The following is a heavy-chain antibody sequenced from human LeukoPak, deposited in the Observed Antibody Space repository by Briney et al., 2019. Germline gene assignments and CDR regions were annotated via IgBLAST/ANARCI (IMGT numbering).Heavy chain of an antibody. D-gene: IGHD6-13*01. CDR2: IYYSGSN. CDR3: ARVGHPSSSSWYFDY. V-gene: IGHV4-59*01. Sequence: SETLSLTCAVSGGSISNYYWSWVRQPPGKGLESIGYIYYSGSNNYNPSLKSRVTISVDTSNNHSSLRLSSVTAADTAVYYCARVGHPSSSSWYFDYWGQGTLVTVSP. CDR1: GGSISNYY. J-gene: IGHJ4*02.